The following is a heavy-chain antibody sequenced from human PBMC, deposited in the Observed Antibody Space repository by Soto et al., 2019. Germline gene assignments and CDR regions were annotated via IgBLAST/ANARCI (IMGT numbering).Heavy chain of an antibody. V-gene: IGHV4-59*01. CDR3: ARDPGDYGDYGWFDP. D-gene: IGHD4-17*01. Sequence: SETLSLTCTVSGGSISSYYWSWIRQPPGKGLEWIGYIYYSGSTNYNPSLKSRVTISVDTSKNQFSLKLCSVTAADTALYYCARDPGDYGDYGWFDPWGQGTLVTVSS. J-gene: IGHJ5*02. CDR1: GGSISSYY. CDR2: IYYSGST.